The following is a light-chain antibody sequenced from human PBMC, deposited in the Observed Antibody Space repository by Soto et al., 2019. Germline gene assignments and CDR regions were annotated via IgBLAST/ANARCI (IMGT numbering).Light chain of an antibody. Sequence: EIVMTQSPATLSVSPGERATLSCRASQSVSSNLAWYQQKPGQAPRLLIYGASTRATGIPARFSGSGSGTEFTLTISSLQSEDFAVYYCQRRSNWITFGQGTRLE. CDR3: QRRSNWIT. CDR1: QSVSSN. V-gene: IGKV3-15*01. J-gene: IGKJ5*01. CDR2: GAS.